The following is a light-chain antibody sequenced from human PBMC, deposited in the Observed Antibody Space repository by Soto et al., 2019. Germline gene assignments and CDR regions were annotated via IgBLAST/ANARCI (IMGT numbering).Light chain of an antibody. J-gene: IGLJ1*01. CDR3: AAWDDSLNGLYV. Sequence: QSVLTQPPSASGTPGQRVTISCSGSSSNIGSNTVNWYQQLPGTAPKLLIYSNDHRPSGVPHRFSGSKSGTSASLAISGLQSDDEADYYCAAWDDSLNGLYVFGTGTKLTVL. CDR1: SSNIGSNT. V-gene: IGLV1-44*01. CDR2: SND.